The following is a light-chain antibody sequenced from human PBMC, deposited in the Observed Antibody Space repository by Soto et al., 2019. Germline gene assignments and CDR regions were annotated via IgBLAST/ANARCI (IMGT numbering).Light chain of an antibody. V-gene: IGKV3-15*01. Sequence: EIVMTQSPATLSVSAGERATLSCRASQSVSSNLAWYQQKPGQAPRLLIYGASTRATGIPARFSGSGSGTEFTLSISSLQSEDFAVYHCQQHNNWPWTFGQGTRLEI. J-gene: IGKJ5*01. CDR3: QQHNNWPWT. CDR2: GAS. CDR1: QSVSSN.